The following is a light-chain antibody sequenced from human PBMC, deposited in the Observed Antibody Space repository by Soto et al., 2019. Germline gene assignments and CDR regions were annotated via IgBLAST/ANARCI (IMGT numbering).Light chain of an antibody. CDR2: AAP. Sequence: DIQMTQSPSSVSASVGDRVTITCRASQGISSWIGWYQQKPGKAPKLLIYAAPSLQSGVPSRFSGSGSGTDFTLTISSLQPEDFATYYCQQANSFRPNFGQGTRLEIK. CDR3: QQANSFRPN. V-gene: IGKV1D-12*01. J-gene: IGKJ5*01. CDR1: QGISSW.